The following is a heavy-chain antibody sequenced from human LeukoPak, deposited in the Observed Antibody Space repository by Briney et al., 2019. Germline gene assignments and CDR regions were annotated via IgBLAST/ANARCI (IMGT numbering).Heavy chain of an antibody. CDR1: GGSVSRGGYY. D-gene: IGHD1-26*01. CDR2: TSYSEGT. J-gene: IGHJ4*02. V-gene: IGHV4-31*03. Sequence: SETLSLTCTVSGGSVSRGGYYWTCLRQHPGKGLEWIGFTSYSEGTYYNPSLMSRITISVDRSQNQFSLKMRDVTAADTAVYFCATADWESFYFASWGQGGLVAVSS. CDR3: ATADWESFYFAS.